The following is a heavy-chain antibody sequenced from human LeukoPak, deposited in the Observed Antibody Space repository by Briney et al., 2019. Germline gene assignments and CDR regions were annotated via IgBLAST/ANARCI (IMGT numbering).Heavy chain of an antibody. CDR3: ARARRDGYNFRQPIDP. J-gene: IGHJ5*02. CDR1: GDSVSSNSXX. Sequence: SQTLSLTCAISGDSVSSNSXXXNWXRQXXXXXXXXXXXXXXRSKWYNDYAVSVKSRMTINPDTSKNQFSLQLNSVTPEDTAVYYCARARRDGYNFRQPIDPWGQGTLVTVSS. D-gene: IGHD5-24*01. CDR2: XXXRSKWYN. V-gene: IGHV6-1*01.